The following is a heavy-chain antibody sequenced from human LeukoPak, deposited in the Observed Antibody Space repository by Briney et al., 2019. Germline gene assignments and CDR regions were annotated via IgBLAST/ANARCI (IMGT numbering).Heavy chain of an antibody. CDR1: GFTFSSYS. Sequence: GGSLRLSCAASGFTFSSYSMNWVRQAPGKGLEWVSYISSSSSTIYYADSVKGRFTISRDNAKNSLYLQMNSLRAEDTAVYYCAGETHDYGDYWGQGTLVTVSS. CDR3: AGETHDYGDY. V-gene: IGHV3-48*01. J-gene: IGHJ4*02. CDR2: ISSSSSTI.